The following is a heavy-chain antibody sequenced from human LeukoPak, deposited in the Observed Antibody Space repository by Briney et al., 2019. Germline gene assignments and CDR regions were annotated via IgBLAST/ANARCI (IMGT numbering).Heavy chain of an antibody. V-gene: IGHV4-59*01. CDR3: ARVQVVPAAIQHFDY. Sequence: PSETLSLTCAVYGGSISGYYWSWIRQPPGKGLEWIGYIYYSGTTNYNPSLKSRVTMSVDTSKNQFSLNLSSVTAADTAVYYCARVQVVPAAIQHFDYWGQGTLVTVSS. D-gene: IGHD2-2*01. J-gene: IGHJ4*02. CDR2: IYYSGTT. CDR1: GGSISGYY.